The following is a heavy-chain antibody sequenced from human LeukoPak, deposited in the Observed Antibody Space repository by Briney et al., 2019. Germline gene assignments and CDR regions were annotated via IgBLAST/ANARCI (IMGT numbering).Heavy chain of an antibody. CDR2: IYYSGST. CDR3: ARDRRDSSGYYKYYFDY. Sequence: SETLSLTCTVSGGSISNYYWSRIRQPPGKGLEWIGYIYYSGSTNYNPSLKSRVTISVDTSKNQFSLKLNSVTAADTAVYYCARDRRDSSGYYKYYFDYWGQGTLVTVSS. D-gene: IGHD3-22*01. CDR1: GGSISNYY. V-gene: IGHV4-59*01. J-gene: IGHJ4*02.